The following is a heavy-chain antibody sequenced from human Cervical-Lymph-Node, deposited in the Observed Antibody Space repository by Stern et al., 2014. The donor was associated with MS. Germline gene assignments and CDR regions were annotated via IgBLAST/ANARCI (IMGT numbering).Heavy chain of an antibody. J-gene: IGHJ4*02. D-gene: IGHD6-19*01. CDR1: GFTFGSYA. CDR3: AKVSGSDWYLDY. Sequence: EEQLVESGGGLVQPGGSLRLSCAASGFTFGSYAMSWVRQAPGKGLEWASTIGYTGDATHYADYVEGRFTISRDNSKNTVYLQMNSLSAEDTAVYYCAKVSGSDWYLDYWGQGTLVTVSS. V-gene: IGHV3-23*04. CDR2: IGYTGDAT.